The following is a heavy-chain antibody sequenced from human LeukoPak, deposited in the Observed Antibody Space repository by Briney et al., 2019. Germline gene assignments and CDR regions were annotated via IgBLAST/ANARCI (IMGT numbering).Heavy chain of an antibody. CDR3: ARSTYSSSWKDY. CDR2: INPSGGST. D-gene: IGHD6-13*01. Sequence: ASVKVSCRTSGYTFTGYYMHWARQAPGQGLEWMGIINPSGGSTSYAQKFQGRVTMTRDTSTSTVYMELSSLRSEDTAVYYCARSTYSSSWKDYWGQGTLVTVSS. J-gene: IGHJ4*02. V-gene: IGHV1-46*01. CDR1: GYTFTGYY.